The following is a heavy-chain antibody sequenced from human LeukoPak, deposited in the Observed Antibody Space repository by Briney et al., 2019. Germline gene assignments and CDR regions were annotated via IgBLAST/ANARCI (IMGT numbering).Heavy chain of an antibody. Sequence: SGPALVKPTQTLTLTCTFSGFSLSTSGMRVSWIRQPPGKALEWLARIDWDDDKFYSTSLKTRLTISKDTSKNQVVLTMTNMDPVDTATYYCARTVISSYYFDYWGQGTLVTVSS. V-gene: IGHV2-70*04. CDR3: ARTVISSYYFDY. CDR2: IDWDDDK. CDR1: GFSLSTSGMR. D-gene: IGHD3-16*02. J-gene: IGHJ4*02.